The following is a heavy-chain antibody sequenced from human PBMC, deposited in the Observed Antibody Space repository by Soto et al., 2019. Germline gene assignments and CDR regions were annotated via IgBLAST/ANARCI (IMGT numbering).Heavy chain of an antibody. CDR3: ARALRCPGRDTSCYAFDI. V-gene: IGHV3-7*01. J-gene: IGHJ3*02. CDR1: GLTFSSHW. Sequence: GGSLRLSCAASGLTFSSHWMSWVRQAPGKGLEWVANIKQDGSEKYYVDSVKGRFTISRDNAKNSLYLQMNSLRAEDTAVYYCARALRCPGRDTSCYAFDIWGQGTMVTVSS. D-gene: IGHD2-2*01. CDR2: IKQDGSEK.